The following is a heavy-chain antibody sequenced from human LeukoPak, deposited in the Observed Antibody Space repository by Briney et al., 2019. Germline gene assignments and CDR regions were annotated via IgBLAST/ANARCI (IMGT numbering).Heavy chain of an antibody. CDR2: IYYSRST. J-gene: IGHJ5*02. D-gene: IGHD3-10*01. CDR1: GGSISSGDYY. V-gene: IGHV4-30-4*01. CDR3: ARGVYYYGSGRFDP. Sequence: SETLSLTCTVSGGSISSGDYYWSWIRQPPGKGLEWIGYIYYSRSTYYNPSLKSRVTISVDTSKNQFSLKLSSVTAADTAVYYCARGVYYYGSGRFDPWGQGTLVTVSS.